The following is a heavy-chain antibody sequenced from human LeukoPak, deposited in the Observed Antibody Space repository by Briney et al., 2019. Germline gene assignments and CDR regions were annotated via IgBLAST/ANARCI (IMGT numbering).Heavy chain of an antibody. CDR1: GLTFSSSW. Sequence: GGSLRLSCAVSGLTFSSSWMDWVRQAPGKGLEWVAFIKGDGSAKKYVDSVKGRFTISRDNAKNSLFLQMNSLRAEDTAVYYCARDRGWIQHDIWGQGTMVTVSS. V-gene: IGHV3-7*01. CDR3: ARDRGWIQHDI. J-gene: IGHJ3*02. CDR2: IKGDGSAK. D-gene: IGHD5-18*01.